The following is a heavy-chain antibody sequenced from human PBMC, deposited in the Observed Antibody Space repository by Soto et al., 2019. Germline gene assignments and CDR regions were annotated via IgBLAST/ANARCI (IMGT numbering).Heavy chain of an antibody. CDR2: INHSGST. CDR3: ARLRAYYDFWSGYSADY. V-gene: IGHV4-34*01. CDR1: CGSFSGYY. Sequence: TSETLSLTCAVYCGSFSGYYWSWIRQPPGKGLEWIGEINHSGSTNYNPSLKSRVTISVDTSKNQFSLKLSSVTAADTAVYYCARLRAYYDFWSGYSADYWGQGTLVTAPQ. D-gene: IGHD3-3*01. J-gene: IGHJ4*02.